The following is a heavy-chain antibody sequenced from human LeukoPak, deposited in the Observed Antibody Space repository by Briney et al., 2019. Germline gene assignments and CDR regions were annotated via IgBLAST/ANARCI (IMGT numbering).Heavy chain of an antibody. J-gene: IGHJ4*02. CDR2: IYYSGST. Sequence: SETLSLTCTVSGGSISSSSYYWGWIRQPPGKGLEWIGSIYYSGSTYYNPSLKSRVTISVDTSKNQFSLKLSSVTAADTAVYYCAEGGGTTYFDYWGQGTLVIVSS. D-gene: IGHD1-1*01. V-gene: IGHV4-39*07. CDR1: GGSISSSSYY. CDR3: AEGGGTTYFDY.